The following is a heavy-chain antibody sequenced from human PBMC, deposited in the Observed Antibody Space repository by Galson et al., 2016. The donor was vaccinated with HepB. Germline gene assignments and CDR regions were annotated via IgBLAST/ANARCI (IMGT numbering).Heavy chain of an antibody. CDR1: GFSLTTDGMC. CDR2: IDWDDDK. V-gene: IGHV2-70*01. Sequence: ALVKPTQTLTLTCTFSGFSLTTDGMCVSWIRQPPGKPLEWLALIDWDDDKYYSPSLPTRLTISKDTSKNQVVLTMTTLDPVDTAAHNGARSTLTTVTSYPFDIWGQGTVVTVSS. D-gene: IGHD4-17*01. J-gene: IGHJ3*02. CDR3: ARSTLTTVTSYPFDI.